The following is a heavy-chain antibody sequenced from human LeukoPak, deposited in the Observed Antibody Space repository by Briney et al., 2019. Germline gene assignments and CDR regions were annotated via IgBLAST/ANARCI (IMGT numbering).Heavy chain of an antibody. Sequence: PSETLSLTCTVSGGSISSYYWSWIRQPPGKGLEWTGNIFHSGNTDYNPSLKSRVTISIDTSKNQFSLKLSSVTAADTAVYYCARTQMYYDILTGYYKYFDYWGQGILVTVSS. D-gene: IGHD3-9*01. CDR1: GGSISSYY. J-gene: IGHJ4*02. V-gene: IGHV4-59*01. CDR3: ARTQMYYDILTGYYKYFDY. CDR2: IFHSGNT.